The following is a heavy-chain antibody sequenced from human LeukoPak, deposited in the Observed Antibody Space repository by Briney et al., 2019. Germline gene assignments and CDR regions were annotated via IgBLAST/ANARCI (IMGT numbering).Heavy chain of an antibody. CDR3: AKRLPVVGDRNRAFDY. D-gene: IGHD2-21*02. CDR2: ITSGGST. Sequence: GGSLRLSCAASGFTFSNYAMNWVRQAPGKGLEWVSVITSGGSTYYADSVKGRFTISGDNSKNTLYLQMNSLRAEDTAVYYCAKRLPVVGDRNRAFDYWGQGTLVTVSS. CDR1: GFTFSNYA. V-gene: IGHV3-23*01. J-gene: IGHJ4*02.